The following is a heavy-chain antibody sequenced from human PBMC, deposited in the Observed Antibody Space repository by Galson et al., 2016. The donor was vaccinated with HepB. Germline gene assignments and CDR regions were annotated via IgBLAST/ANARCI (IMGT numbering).Heavy chain of an antibody. Sequence: SVKVSCKASGGTFGTSAINWLRQAPGQGLEWMGAIIPLFGTTNSAQKFQGRVAITADTSSTTAYMELNSLRSDDTAAYYCARDPSGTYWSYYLDSWGQGTLLTVSS. CDR2: IIPLFGTT. D-gene: IGHD1-26*01. J-gene: IGHJ4*02. CDR1: GGTFGTSA. V-gene: IGHV1-69*06. CDR3: ARDPSGTYWSYYLDS.